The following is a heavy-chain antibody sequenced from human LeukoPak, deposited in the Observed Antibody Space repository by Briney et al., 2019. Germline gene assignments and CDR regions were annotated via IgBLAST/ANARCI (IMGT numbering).Heavy chain of an antibody. D-gene: IGHD3-22*01. V-gene: IGHV4-61*01. J-gene: IGHJ5*02. Sequence: SETLPLACTFPGCSLSSGRDDWSWIRQPPGKGLEWRGHIYYRGSTNYNPSLKSRVTITVDTSKNQSSLKLSSVTAADTAVYYCARHDSSGYKGNWFDPWGQGTLVTVSS. CDR1: GCSLSSGRDD. CDR2: IYYRGST. CDR3: ARHDSSGYKGNWFDP.